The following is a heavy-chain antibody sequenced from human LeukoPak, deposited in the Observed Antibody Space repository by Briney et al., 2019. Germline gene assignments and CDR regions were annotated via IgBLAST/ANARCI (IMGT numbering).Heavy chain of an antibody. V-gene: IGHV3-48*01. CDR2: ISGSSSTI. CDR1: GFTFSSYS. J-gene: IGHJ4*02. CDR3: ARGSTYYDSSGQVPFDY. D-gene: IGHD3-22*01. Sequence: GGSLRLSCAASGFTFSSYSMNWVRQAPGKGLEWVSSISGSSSTIYYADSVKGRFTISRDNGKNTLYLQMNSLRAEDTAVYYCARGSTYYDSSGQVPFDYWGQGTLVTVSS.